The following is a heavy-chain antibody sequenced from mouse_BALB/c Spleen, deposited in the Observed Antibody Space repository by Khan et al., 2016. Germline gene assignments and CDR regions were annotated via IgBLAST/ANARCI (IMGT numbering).Heavy chain of an antibody. V-gene: IGHV4-1*02. CDR3: AGAGYYGYLAY. CDR1: GFDLSRYW. CDR2: INPDSSTI. Sequence: EVKLLESGGGLVQPGGSLKLSCAASGFDLSRYWMSWVRQAPGKGLEWIGEINPDSSTINYTPSLKDRFIISRDNAKNTLYLQVSKVRSENTALYYCAGAGYYGYLAYWGQGTLVSVSA. D-gene: IGHD1-1*01. J-gene: IGHJ3*01.